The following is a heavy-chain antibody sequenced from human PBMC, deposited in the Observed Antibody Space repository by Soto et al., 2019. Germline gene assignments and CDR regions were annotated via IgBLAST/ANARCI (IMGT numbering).Heavy chain of an antibody. CDR1: GGSFSGYY. Sequence: SETLSLTCAVYGGSFSGYYWSWIRQPPGKGLEWIGEINHSGSTNYNPSLKSRVTISVDTSKSQFSLKLSSVTAADTAVYYCAREVKIAAVGSIDYWGQGTLVTVSS. CDR2: INHSGST. J-gene: IGHJ4*02. CDR3: AREVKIAAVGSIDY. D-gene: IGHD6-13*01. V-gene: IGHV4-34*01.